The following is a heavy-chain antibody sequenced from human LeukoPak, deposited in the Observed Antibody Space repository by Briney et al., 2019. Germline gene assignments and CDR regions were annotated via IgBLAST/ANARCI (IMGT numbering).Heavy chain of an antibody. Sequence: PSETLSLTCTVSGGSIGSYYWSWIRQPPGKGLEWIGYIYYSGSTNYNPSLKSRVTISVDTSKNQFSLKLSSVTAADTAVYYCARGVPGYWGQGMLVTVSS. V-gene: IGHV4-59*12. J-gene: IGHJ4*02. CDR1: GGSIGSYY. CDR2: IYYSGST. CDR3: ARGVPGY.